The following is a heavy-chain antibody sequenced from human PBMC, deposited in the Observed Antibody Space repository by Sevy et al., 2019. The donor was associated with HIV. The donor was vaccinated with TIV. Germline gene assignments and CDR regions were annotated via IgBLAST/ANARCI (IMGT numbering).Heavy chain of an antibody. V-gene: IGHV3-48*02. J-gene: IGHJ6*03. D-gene: IGHD2-21*02. CDR1: GFTFSSYS. CDR2: ISSSSSTI. Sequence: GGSLRLSCAASGFTFSSYSMNWVRQAPGKGLEWVSYISSSSSTIYYADSVKGRFTISRDNAKNSLYLQMNRLRDEDTAVYYCERDRRGGDRYYCNYYMDVWGKGTTVTVSS. CDR3: ERDRRGGDRYYCNYYMDV.